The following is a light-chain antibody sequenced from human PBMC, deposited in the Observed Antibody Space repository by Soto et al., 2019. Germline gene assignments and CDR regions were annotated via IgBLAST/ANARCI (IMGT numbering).Light chain of an antibody. CDR1: SSDFGGYNY. J-gene: IGLJ1*01. CDR3: CSYAGSYTLYV. CDR2: DVS. V-gene: IGLV2-11*01. Sequence: QSVLTQPRSVSGSPGQSVTISCTGTSSDFGGYNYVSWYQQHPGKAPELMIYDVSKRPSGVPDRFSGSKSGNTASLTISGLQAEDEADYYCCSYAGSYTLYVFGTGTKVTVL.